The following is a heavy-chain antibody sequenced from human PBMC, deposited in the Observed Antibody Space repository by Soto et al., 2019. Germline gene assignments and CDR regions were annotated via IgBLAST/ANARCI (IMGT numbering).Heavy chain of an antibody. CDR2: ISAYNGNT. D-gene: IGHD1-26*01. J-gene: IGHJ1*01. CDR1: GYTFTSYG. Sequence: GASVKVSCKASGYTFTSYGISWVRQAPGQGLEWMGWISAYNGNTNYAQKLQGRVTMTTDTSTSTAYMELRSLRSDDTAVYYCARDLIPGSGSYYRYFQHWGQGTLVTVSS. V-gene: IGHV1-18*01. CDR3: ARDLIPGSGSYYRYFQH.